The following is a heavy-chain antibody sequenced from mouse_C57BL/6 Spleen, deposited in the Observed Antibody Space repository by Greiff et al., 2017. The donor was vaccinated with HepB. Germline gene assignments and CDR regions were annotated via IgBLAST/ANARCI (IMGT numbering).Heavy chain of an antibody. V-gene: IGHV1-80*01. Sequence: QVQLQQSGAELVKPGASVKISCKASGYAFSSYWMNWVKQRPGKGLEWIGQIYPGDGDTNYNGKFKGKATLTADKSSSPDYMQLSSLTSEDSAVYFCARSYYDYDGGFADWGKGTLVTVSA. CDR1: GYAFSSYW. J-gene: IGHJ3*01. CDR2: IYPGDGDT. D-gene: IGHD2-4*01. CDR3: ARSYYDYDGGFAD.